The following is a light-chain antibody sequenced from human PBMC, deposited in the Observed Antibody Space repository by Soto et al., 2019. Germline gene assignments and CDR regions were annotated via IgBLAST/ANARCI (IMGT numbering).Light chain of an antibody. V-gene: IGLV1-44*01. J-gene: IGLJ1*01. CDR3: AAWDDSLTGPV. Sequence: QSVLGQPPSASGTPGQTVIISCSGSRSDIGSNFVNWYQHLPGTAPKLLIYNSNQRPSGVPDRFSGSKSGTSASLAISGLQSEDEADYYCAAWDDSLTGPVFGTGTRSPS. CDR1: RSDIGSNF. CDR2: NSN.